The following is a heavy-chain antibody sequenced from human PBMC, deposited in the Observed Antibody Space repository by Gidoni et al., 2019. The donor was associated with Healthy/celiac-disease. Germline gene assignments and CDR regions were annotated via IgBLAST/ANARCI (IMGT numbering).Heavy chain of an antibody. CDR2: INHSGST. V-gene: IGHV4-34*01. Sequence: QVQLQQWGAGLLKPSDTLSLTCAVSGGSFSGYYWSWIRQPPGKGLEWIGEINHSGSTNYNPSLKSRVTISVDTAKNQFALKLSSVTAADTAVYYCARGWLREQWPVYWGQGTLVTVSS. CDR3: ARGWLREQWPVY. J-gene: IGHJ4*02. D-gene: IGHD6-19*01. CDR1: GGSFSGYY.